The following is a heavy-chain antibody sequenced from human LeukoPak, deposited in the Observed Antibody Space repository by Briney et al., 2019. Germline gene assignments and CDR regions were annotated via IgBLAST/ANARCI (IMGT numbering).Heavy chain of an antibody. CDR1: GFTVSSNY. Sequence: GGSLRLSCAASGFTVSSNYMSWVRQAPGKGLEWVSVIYSGGSTYYADSVKGRFTISRDDSKNTLYLQMNSLRAEDTAVYYCTRGDSSGYGFDYWGQGTLVTVSS. CDR3: TRGDSSGYGFDY. D-gene: IGHD3-22*01. CDR2: IYSGGST. V-gene: IGHV3-66*01. J-gene: IGHJ4*02.